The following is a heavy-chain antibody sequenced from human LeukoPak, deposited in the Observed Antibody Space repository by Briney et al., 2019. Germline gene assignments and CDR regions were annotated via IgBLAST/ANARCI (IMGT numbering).Heavy chain of an antibody. V-gene: IGHV5-51*01. J-gene: IGHJ3*02. CDR2: IYPGDSDT. CDR1: GGTFSSYA. Sequence: ASVKVSCKASGGTFSSYAIGWVRQMPGKGLEWMGIIYPGDSDTRYSPSFQGQVTISADKSISIAYLQWSSLKASDTAMYYCASPGYYDSSGYHDAFDIWGQGTMVTVSS. D-gene: IGHD3-22*01. CDR3: ASPGYYDSSGYHDAFDI.